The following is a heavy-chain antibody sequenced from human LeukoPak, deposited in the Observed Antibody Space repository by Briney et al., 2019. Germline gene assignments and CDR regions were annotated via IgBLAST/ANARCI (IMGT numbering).Heavy chain of an antibody. Sequence: GGSLRLSCAGSGFTFSNYAMSWVRQAPGKGLEWVSGINNSGDDTQNADSVKGRFTISRDNSKNTLYLQMNSLRAEDTALYYCAKRRGSGSYYYDYWGQGTLVTVSS. J-gene: IGHJ4*02. D-gene: IGHD3-10*01. CDR2: INNSGDDT. V-gene: IGHV3-23*01. CDR1: GFTFSNYA. CDR3: AKRRGSGSYYYDY.